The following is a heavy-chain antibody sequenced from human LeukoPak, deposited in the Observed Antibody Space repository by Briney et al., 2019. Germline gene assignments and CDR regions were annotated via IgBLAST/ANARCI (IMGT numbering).Heavy chain of an antibody. D-gene: IGHD3-22*01. Sequence: ASAKVSCKASGYTFTGYYMHWVRQAPGQGLEWMGWINPNSGGTNYAQKFQGRVTMTRDTSISTAYMELSRLRSDDTAVYYCARVGAYYDSSAYFDYWGQGTLVTVSS. V-gene: IGHV1-2*02. CDR2: INPNSGGT. CDR3: ARVGAYYDSSAYFDY. CDR1: GYTFTGYY. J-gene: IGHJ4*02.